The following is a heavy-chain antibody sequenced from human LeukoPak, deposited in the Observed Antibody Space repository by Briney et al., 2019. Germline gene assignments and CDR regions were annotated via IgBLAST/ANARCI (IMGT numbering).Heavy chain of an antibody. CDR3: ARAGGGSYDFWSGYYGGFDY. D-gene: IGHD3-3*01. Sequence: SETLSLTCTVSGYSISSGYYWGWIRQPPGKGLEWIGSIYYSGSTYYNPSLKSRVTISVDTSKNQFSLKLSSVTAADTAVYYCARAGGGSYDFWSGYYGGFDYWGQGTLVTVSS. V-gene: IGHV4-38-2*02. J-gene: IGHJ4*02. CDR2: IYYSGST. CDR1: GYSISSGYY.